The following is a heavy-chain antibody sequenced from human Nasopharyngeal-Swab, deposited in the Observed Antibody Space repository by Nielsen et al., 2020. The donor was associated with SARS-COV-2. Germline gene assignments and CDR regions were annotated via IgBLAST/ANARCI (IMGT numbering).Heavy chain of an antibody. CDR3: VRPRYCSAASCDRHSGVGLFDY. V-gene: IGHV1-46*01. CDR2: INPSGGST. J-gene: IGHJ4*02. D-gene: IGHD2-8*02. CDR1: GYNFTSYY. Sequence: ASVKVSCKASGYNFTSYYMHWVRQATGQGLEWMGIINPSGGSTSYAQKFQVRVTMTRDTSITTAYMELSSLRSEDTAVYYCVRPRYCSAASCDRHSGVGLFDYLGQGTLVTVSS.